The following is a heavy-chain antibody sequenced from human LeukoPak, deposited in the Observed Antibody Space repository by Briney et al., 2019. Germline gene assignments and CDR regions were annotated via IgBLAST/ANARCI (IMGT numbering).Heavy chain of an antibody. CDR3: AKITHDYDDY. V-gene: IGHV3-30*18. CDR1: GFTFSSYS. Sequence: GGSLRLSCAASGFTFSSYSMNWVRQAPGKGLEWVAVISYDGSNKYYADSVKGRFTISRDNSKNTLYLQMNSLRAEDTAVYYCAKITHDYDDYWGQGTLVTVSS. CDR2: ISYDGSNK. D-gene: IGHD4-17*01. J-gene: IGHJ4*02.